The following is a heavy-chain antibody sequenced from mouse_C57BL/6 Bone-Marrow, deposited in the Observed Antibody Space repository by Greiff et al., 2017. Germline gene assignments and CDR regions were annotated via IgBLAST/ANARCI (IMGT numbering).Heavy chain of an antibody. CDR3: ARSCFYNDYDENAMDY. CDR1: GYTFTDYN. CDR2: INPNNGGT. J-gene: IGHJ4*01. D-gene: IGHD2-4*01. V-gene: IGHV1-22*01. Sequence: VQLQQSGPELVKPGASVKMSCKASGYTFTDYNMHWVKQSHGKSLEWIGYINPNNGGTSYNQKFKGKATLTVNKSSSTAYMELRSLTSEDSEVYYCARSCFYNDYDENAMDYWGQGTSVTVSS.